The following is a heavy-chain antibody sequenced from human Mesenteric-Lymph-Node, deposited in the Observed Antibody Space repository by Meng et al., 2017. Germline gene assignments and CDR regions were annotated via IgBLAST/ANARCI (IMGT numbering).Heavy chain of an antibody. J-gene: IGHJ4*02. D-gene: IGHD1-26*01. CDR1: GGSISSSHW. Sequence: GRLQQWGAGLLQPSVTLSLPCAVSGGSISSSHWWSWVRQPPGKGLEWIGDIVDSGSTNYNPSLNSRISISLDKSKNHFSLKVNSVTAAGTAVYYCARGKQDAWELLAYWGQGALVTVSS. CDR3: ARGKQDAWELLAY. V-gene: IGHV4-4*02. CDR2: IVDSGST.